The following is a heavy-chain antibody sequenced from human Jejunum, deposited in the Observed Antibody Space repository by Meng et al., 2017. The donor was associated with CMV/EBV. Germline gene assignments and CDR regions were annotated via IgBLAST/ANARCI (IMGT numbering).Heavy chain of an antibody. CDR3: AREVKWLDY. Sequence: SSTASRITFSNYIMPWVRQAPGKGLEWVAVISNDGNNIHYADSVQGRFTISRDNGKSTMYLQMNSLRTEDTAVYYCAREVKWLDYWGQGTLVTVSS. CDR1: RITFSNYI. D-gene: IGHD2-8*01. J-gene: IGHJ4*02. V-gene: IGHV3-30*03. CDR2: ISNDGNNI.